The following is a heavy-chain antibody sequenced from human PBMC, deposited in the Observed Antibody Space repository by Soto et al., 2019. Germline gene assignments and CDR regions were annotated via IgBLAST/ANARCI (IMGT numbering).Heavy chain of an antibody. Sequence: QVQLVQSGAEVKEPGSSVKVSCKASGGTFSSYSISWVRQAPGQGLEWMGGIIPIRGTVQYAQMFQGRLTITADESTRTASMELSRLKSDDTAVYSGATRISISGVVISWFDPWGRGTLVTVSS. CDR3: ATRISISGVVISWFDP. J-gene: IGHJ5*01. D-gene: IGHD3-3*01. V-gene: IGHV1-69*01. CDR1: GGTFSSYS. CDR2: IIPIRGTV.